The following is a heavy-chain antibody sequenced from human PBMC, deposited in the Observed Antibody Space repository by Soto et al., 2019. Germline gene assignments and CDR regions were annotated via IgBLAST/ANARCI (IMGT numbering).Heavy chain of an antibody. CDR3: ARVYSKGAFDI. D-gene: IGHD4-4*01. CDR2: IIPILGIA. Sequence: GASVKVSCKASGGTFSSYTISWVRQAPGQGLEWMGRIIPILGIANYAQKFQGRVTITADKSTSTAYMELSSLRSEDTAVYYCARVYSKGAFDIWGQGTMVTVSS. J-gene: IGHJ3*02. CDR1: GGTFSSYT. V-gene: IGHV1-69*02.